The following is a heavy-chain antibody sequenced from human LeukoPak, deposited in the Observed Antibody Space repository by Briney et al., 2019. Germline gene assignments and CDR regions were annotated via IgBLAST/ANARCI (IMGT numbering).Heavy chain of an antibody. J-gene: IGHJ4*02. D-gene: IGHD2-2*01. Sequence: GGSLRLSCAASGFTFSGSAMHWVRQASGKGLEWVGRIRSKANNYATAYAASVKGRFTISRDGLQNTAYLEMNSLKTEDTGVYYCSSGGYCTSTSCYGVYWGQGTLVTVSS. CDR1: GFTFSGSA. CDR2: IRSKANNYAT. V-gene: IGHV3-73*01. CDR3: SSGGYCTSTSCYGVY.